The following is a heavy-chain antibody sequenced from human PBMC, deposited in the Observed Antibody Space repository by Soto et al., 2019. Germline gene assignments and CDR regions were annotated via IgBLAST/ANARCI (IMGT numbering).Heavy chain of an antibody. Sequence: EVQLLESGGGLVQPGGSLRLSCAASRFTFSSYAMSWVRQAPGKGLEWVSGISGRGGSTYYADSVKGRFTIPRDNSKNTLYLQMNSLRAEDTAVYYCAKGPLYGDYVSGWGQGTLVTVSS. CDR2: ISGRGGST. J-gene: IGHJ4*02. V-gene: IGHV3-23*01. CDR3: AKGPLYGDYVSG. D-gene: IGHD4-17*01. CDR1: RFTFSSYA.